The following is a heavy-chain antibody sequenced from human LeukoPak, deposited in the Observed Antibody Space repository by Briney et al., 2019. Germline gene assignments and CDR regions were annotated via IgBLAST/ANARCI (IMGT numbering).Heavy chain of an antibody. CDR2: FNAYNGNT. D-gene: IGHD6-13*01. CDR1: GYTFASYI. J-gene: IGHJ6*03. V-gene: IGHV1-18*01. CDR3: ARDRHIAAAVYYYYMDV. Sequence: ASVKVSCKASGYTFASYIISWVRQAPGQGLEWMGWFNAYNGNTDYAQRVQGRVTMTTDTSASTAYMELRSQRSDDTAVYYCARDRHIAAAVYYYYMDVWGKGTPVTVSS.